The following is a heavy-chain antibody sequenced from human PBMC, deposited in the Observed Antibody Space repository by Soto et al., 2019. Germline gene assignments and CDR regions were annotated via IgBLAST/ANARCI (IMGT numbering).Heavy chain of an antibody. V-gene: IGHV3-74*01. CDR1: GFTFSSYW. Sequence: EMPLVESGGGLVQPGGSLRLSCAASGFTFSSYWMNWVRQGPGKGLVWVSRINSDGSDTSYADSVKGRFTISRDNAKNPLYLQMNSLRAEDTAVYYCARLDSSSWAFDYWGQGTLVTVSS. D-gene: IGHD6-13*01. CDR2: INSDGSDT. J-gene: IGHJ4*02. CDR3: ARLDSSSWAFDY.